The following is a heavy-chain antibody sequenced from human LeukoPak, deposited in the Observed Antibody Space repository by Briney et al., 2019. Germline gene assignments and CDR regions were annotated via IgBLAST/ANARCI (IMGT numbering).Heavy chain of an antibody. CDR2: MSSSGIS. CDR3: ARGRGGRLSASNWFDT. CDR1: NGSISSDTYF. D-gene: IGHD2/OR15-2a*01. V-gene: IGHV4-61*02. J-gene: IGHJ5*02. Sequence: SETLSLTCTVSNGSISSDTYFWSWIRQPAGKGLKWMGRMSSSGISTYSPSLKSRVTILLDTSKNHFSLGLSSVTATDTAIYFCARGRGGRLSASNWFDTWGQGILVTVSS.